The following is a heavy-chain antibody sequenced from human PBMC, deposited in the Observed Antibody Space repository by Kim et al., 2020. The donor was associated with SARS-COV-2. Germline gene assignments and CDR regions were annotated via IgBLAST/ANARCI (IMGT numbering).Heavy chain of an antibody. V-gene: IGHV4-31*03. D-gene: IGHD3-3*01. Sequence: SETLSLTCTVSGGSISSGGYYWSWIRQHPGKGLEWIGYIYYSGSTYYNPSLKSRVTISVDTSKNQFSLKLSSVTAADTAVYYCARADTIFGVVITSFDYWGQGTLVTVSS. J-gene: IGHJ4*02. CDR1: GGSISSGGYY. CDR3: ARADTIFGVVITSFDY. CDR2: IYYSGST.